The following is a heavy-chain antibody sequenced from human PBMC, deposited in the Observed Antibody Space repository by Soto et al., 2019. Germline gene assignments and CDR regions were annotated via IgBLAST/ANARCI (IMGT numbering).Heavy chain of an antibody. V-gene: IGHV4-34*01. D-gene: IGHD6-13*01. CDR1: GGSFSGYY. CDR3: ARYSSSWYGWFDP. CDR2: INHSGST. J-gene: IGHJ5*02. Sequence: QGQLQRWGAGLLKPSETLSLTCAVYGGSFSGYYWSWFRQPPGRGLEWIGEINHSGSTNYNPSLKSRVTISVDTSKNQFSLKLSSVTAADTAVYYCARYSSSWYGWFDPWGQGTLVTVSS.